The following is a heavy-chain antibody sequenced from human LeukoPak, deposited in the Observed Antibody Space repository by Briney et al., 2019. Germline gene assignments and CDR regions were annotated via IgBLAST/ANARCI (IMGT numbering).Heavy chain of an antibody. V-gene: IGHV4-61*02. J-gene: IGHJ4*02. CDR3: ARDSNGYSSGWDN. CDR2: IYTSGST. D-gene: IGHD6-19*01. Sequence: SETLSLTCTVSGVSISSGRYYGRGTRQPAGKVLEWMGRIYTSGSTNYNPSLQSPVTISVDTSNNEFSLKLSSVTAADTAVYYCARDSNGYSSGWDNWGQGTLVTVSS. CDR1: GVSISSGRYY.